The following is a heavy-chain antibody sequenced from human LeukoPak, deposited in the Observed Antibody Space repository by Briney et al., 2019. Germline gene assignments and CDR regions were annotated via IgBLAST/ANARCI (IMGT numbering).Heavy chain of an antibody. D-gene: IGHD3-16*02. CDR2: ISAYNGNT. V-gene: IGHV1-18*01. J-gene: IGHJ3*02. CDR1: GYTFTSYG. Sequence: ASVKVSCKASGYTFTSYGISWVRQAPGQGLEWMGWISAYNGNTNYAQKLQGRVTMTTDTSTSTAYMELRSLRSDDTAVYYCARRYTSATYWHHFDAFDIWGQGTMVTVSS. CDR3: ARRYTSATYWHHFDAFDI.